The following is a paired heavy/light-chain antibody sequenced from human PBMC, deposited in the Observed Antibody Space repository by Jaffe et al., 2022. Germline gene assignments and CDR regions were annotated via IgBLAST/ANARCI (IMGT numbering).Heavy chain of an antibody. J-gene: IGHJ5*02. D-gene: IGHD3-3*01. CDR3: GRDSQSYFWSDYLIKSGNWFDP. CDR1: GYTFSRYG. V-gene: IGHV1-18*01. Sequence: QVQLVQSGAEVKKPGASVKVSCKASGYTFSRYGINWVRQAPGQGLEWMGWISTYNGDRHYAKTLQGRVTMTTDTSTTTVYMELRSLRSDDTAVYYCGRDSQSYFWSDYLIKSGNWFDPWGQGTLVTVSS. CDR2: ISTYNGDR.
Light chain of an antibody. J-gene: IGLJ1*01. CDR3: QSYDSSLSGYV. Sequence: QSVLTQPPSVSGAPGQRVTISCTGSGSNIGTGYDVHWYQHLPGTAPKLLISDNSNRPSGVPDRFSGSKSGTSASLAITGLQAEDEADYYCQSYDSSLSGYVFGTGTKVTVL. CDR1: GSNIGTGYD. CDR2: DNS. V-gene: IGLV1-40*01.